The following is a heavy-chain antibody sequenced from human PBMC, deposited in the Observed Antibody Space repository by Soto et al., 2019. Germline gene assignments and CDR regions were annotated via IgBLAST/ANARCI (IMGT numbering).Heavy chain of an antibody. Sequence: EVQLVESGGGLVQPGGSLRLSCAAAGVTFSSNDMNWVRQAPGKGLEWVSYISSSSPIYYADSVRGRFTISRDNAKNSLYLQMNSLRAEDTAVYYCARTNRILDAFDIWGQGTMVTVSS. CDR3: ARTNRILDAFDI. J-gene: IGHJ3*02. CDR1: GVTFSSND. V-gene: IGHV3-48*01. D-gene: IGHD2-15*01. CDR2: ISSSSPI.